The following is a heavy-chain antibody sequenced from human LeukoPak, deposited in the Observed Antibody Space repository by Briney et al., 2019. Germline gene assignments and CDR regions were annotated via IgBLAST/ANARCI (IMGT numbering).Heavy chain of an antibody. Sequence: GASVKVSCKASGYTFTSYGISWVRQAPGQGLEWMGWISAYNGNTNYAQKLQGRVTMTTDTSTSTAYMELRSLRSDDTAVYYCAAVGYYGSGSPTEDYFDYWGQGTLVTVSS. CDR1: GYTFTSYG. CDR2: ISAYNGNT. CDR3: AAVGYYGSGSPTEDYFDY. J-gene: IGHJ4*02. D-gene: IGHD3-10*01. V-gene: IGHV1-18*01.